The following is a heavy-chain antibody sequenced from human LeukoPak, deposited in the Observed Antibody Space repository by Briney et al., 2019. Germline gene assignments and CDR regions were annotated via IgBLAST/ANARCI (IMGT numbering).Heavy chain of an antibody. CDR2: IIHRGST. CDR1: GGSFSGYY. V-gene: IGHV4-34*01. J-gene: IGHJ4*02. D-gene: IGHD1-26*01. CDR3: ARGGRIVGAISWFDY. Sequence: SETLSLTCAVYGGSFSGYYWSWIRQPPGKGLEWIGEIIHRGSTNYNPSLKSRLTISVDTSKNQFSLKLSSVTAADTAVYYCARGGRIVGAISWFDYWGQGTLVTVSS.